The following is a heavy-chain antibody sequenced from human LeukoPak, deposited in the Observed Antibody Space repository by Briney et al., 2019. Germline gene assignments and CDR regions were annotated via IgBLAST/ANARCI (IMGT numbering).Heavy chain of an antibody. D-gene: IGHD6-13*01. CDR3: ARRLVAAAGLPYYYYGMDV. CDR2: INPSGGST. Sequence: ASVKVSFKASGYTFTSYYVHWVRQAPGQGLEWMGIINPSGGSTSYAQKFQGRVTMTRDTSTSTVYMELSSLRSEDTAVYYCARRLVAAAGLPYYYYGMDVWGQGTTVTVSS. CDR1: GYTFTSYY. V-gene: IGHV1-46*01. J-gene: IGHJ6*02.